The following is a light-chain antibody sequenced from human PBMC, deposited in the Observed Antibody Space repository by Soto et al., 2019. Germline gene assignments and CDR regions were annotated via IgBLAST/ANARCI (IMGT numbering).Light chain of an antibody. CDR2: DTS. J-gene: IGLJ2*01. CDR3: LLSYGGARRV. V-gene: IGLV7-46*01. CDR1: TGAVTSGHY. Sequence: QAVVTQEPSLTVSPGGTVTLTCASSTGAVTSGHYPYWFQQKPGQAPRTLIYDTSNKHSWTPARFSGSLLGGKPALTLSGAQPEDEAEYFCLLSYGGARRVFGGGTQLTVL.